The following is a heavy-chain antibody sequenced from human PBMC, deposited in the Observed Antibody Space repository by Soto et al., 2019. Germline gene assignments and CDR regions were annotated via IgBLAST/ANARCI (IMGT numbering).Heavy chain of an antibody. J-gene: IGHJ4*02. CDR2: ISYDGSNK. V-gene: IGHV3-30-3*01. Sequence: GGSLRLSCAASGFTFSSYAMHWVRQAPGKGLEWVAVISYDGSNKYYADSVKGRFTISRDNSKNTLYLQMNSLRAEDTAVYYCARDWFGLSEYSSSPPEYWGQGTLVTVSS. CDR3: ARDWFGLSEYSSSPPEY. CDR1: GFTFSSYA. D-gene: IGHD6-6*01.